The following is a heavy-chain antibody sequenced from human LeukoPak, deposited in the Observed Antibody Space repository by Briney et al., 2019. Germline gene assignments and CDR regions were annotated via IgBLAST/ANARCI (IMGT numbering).Heavy chain of an antibody. CDR2: ISAYNGNT. J-gene: IGHJ3*02. V-gene: IGHV1-18*01. CDR1: GYTFTSYG. Sequence: ASVKVSCKASGYTFTSYGISRVRQAPGQGLEWMAWISAYNGNTNYAQKLQGRVTMTTDTSTSTAYMELRSLRSDDTAVYYCARDRELLWFGELQKDDAFDIWGQGTMVTVSS. CDR3: ARDRELLWFGELQKDDAFDI. D-gene: IGHD3-10*01.